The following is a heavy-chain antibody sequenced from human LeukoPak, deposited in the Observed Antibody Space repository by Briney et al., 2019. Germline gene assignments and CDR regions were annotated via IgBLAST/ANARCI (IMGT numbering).Heavy chain of an antibody. CDR2: IIPILGIA. CDR3: ARGPRFPPNWYFDL. Sequence: SVKVSCKASGGTFSSYAISWVRQAPGQGLEWMGRIIPILGIANYAQKFQGRVTITADKSTSTAYMELSSLRSEDTAVYYCARGPRFPPNWYFDLWGRGTLVTVSS. CDR1: GGTFSSYA. D-gene: IGHD2-21*01. J-gene: IGHJ2*01. V-gene: IGHV1-69*04.